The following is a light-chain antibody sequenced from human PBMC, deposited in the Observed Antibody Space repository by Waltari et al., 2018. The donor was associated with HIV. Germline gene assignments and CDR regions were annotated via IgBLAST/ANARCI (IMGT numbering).Light chain of an antibody. V-gene: IGLV3-21*02. CDR1: KIGLRD. CDR2: DDG. CDR3: QVWGATDDWV. Sequence: SYVLTQPPSVSVAPNQTATVACIGEKIGLRDVHWYRQRSGQAPEVVMHDDGGRAPGITGRSIGSKAGDMATLTIASAEAGDEAVYYCQVWGATDDWVFGGGTKLTVL. J-gene: IGLJ3*02.